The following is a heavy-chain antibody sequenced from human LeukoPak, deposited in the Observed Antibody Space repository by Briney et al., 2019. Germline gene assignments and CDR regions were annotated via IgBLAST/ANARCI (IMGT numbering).Heavy chain of an antibody. CDR2: IYTSGST. V-gene: IGHV4-4*07. Sequence: SETLSLTCTVSGGSISSYYWSWIRQPAGKGLEWIGRIYTSGSTNYNPSLKSRVTMSVDTSKNQFSLKLNSVTAADTAVYYCARTRYYYNSRSYGAPYYFDYWGQGTLVTVSS. CDR1: GGSISSYY. D-gene: IGHD3-10*01. CDR3: ARTRYYYNSRSYGAPYYFDY. J-gene: IGHJ4*02.